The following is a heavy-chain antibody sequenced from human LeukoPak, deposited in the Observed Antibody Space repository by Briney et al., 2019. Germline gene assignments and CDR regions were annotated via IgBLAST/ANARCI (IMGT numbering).Heavy chain of an antibody. D-gene: IGHD1-26*01. CDR3: ARDQVGATKGLFDY. Sequence: ASVKVSCKASGYTFTSYGISWVRQAPGQGLEWMGWINPNSGGTNYAQKFQGRVTMTRDTSISTAYMELSRLRSDDTAVYYCARDQVGATKGLFDYWGQGTLVTVSS. CDR1: GYTFTSYG. CDR2: INPNSGGT. J-gene: IGHJ4*02. V-gene: IGHV1-2*02.